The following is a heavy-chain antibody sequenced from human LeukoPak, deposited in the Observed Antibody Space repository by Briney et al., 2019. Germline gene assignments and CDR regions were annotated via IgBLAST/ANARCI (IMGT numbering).Heavy chain of an antibody. V-gene: IGHV1-2*02. D-gene: IGHD6-13*01. Sequence: ASVKVSCTASGYTFTGYYMHWVRQAPGQGLEWMGWINPNSGGTNYAQKFQGRVTMTRDTSISTAYMELSRLRSDDTAVYYCAIQLAAAGLSYFDYWGQGTLVTVSS. CDR1: GYTFTGYY. CDR3: AIQLAAAGLSYFDY. CDR2: INPNSGGT. J-gene: IGHJ4*02.